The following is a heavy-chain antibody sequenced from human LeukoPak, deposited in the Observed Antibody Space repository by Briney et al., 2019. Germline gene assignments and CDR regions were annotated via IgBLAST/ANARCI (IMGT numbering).Heavy chain of an antibody. CDR2: IYYSGST. V-gene: IGHV4-39*07. J-gene: IGHJ3*02. Sequence: PSETLSLTCTVSGGSISSSSYYWGWIRQPPGKGLEWIGSIYYSGSTYYNPSLKSRVTISVDTSKNQFSLKLSSVTAADTAVYYCAREGTYGDYGRDGALDIWGQGTMVTVSS. CDR3: AREGTYGDYGRDGALDI. CDR1: GGSISSSSYY. D-gene: IGHD4-17*01.